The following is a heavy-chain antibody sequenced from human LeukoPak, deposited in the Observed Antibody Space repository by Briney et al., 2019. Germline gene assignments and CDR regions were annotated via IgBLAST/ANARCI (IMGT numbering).Heavy chain of an antibody. V-gene: IGHV3-30*18. CDR2: ISYDGSNK. J-gene: IGHJ4*02. CDR3: AKLLAYCGGDCYSNDY. Sequence: GRSLRLSCAASGFTFSSYGMHWVRQAPGKGLEWVAVISYDGSNKYYADSVKGRFTISRDNSKNTLYLQMNSLRAEDTAVYYCAKLLAYCGGDCYSNDYWGQGSLVTVSS. CDR1: GFTFSSYG. D-gene: IGHD2-21*02.